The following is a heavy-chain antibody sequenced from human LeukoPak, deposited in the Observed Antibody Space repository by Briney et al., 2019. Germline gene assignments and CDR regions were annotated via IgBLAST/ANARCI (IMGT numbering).Heavy chain of an antibody. Sequence: SETLSLTCTVSGGSISSSYWSWIRQPAGKGLEWIGRIYLSGSTNYNPSLKSRATMSVDTSKNQFSLKLTSVTAADTAVYYCARHRSMVRGRPFDPWGQGTLVTVSS. V-gene: IGHV4-4*07. CDR1: GGSISSSY. D-gene: IGHD3-10*01. CDR2: IYLSGST. J-gene: IGHJ5*02. CDR3: ARHRSMVRGRPFDP.